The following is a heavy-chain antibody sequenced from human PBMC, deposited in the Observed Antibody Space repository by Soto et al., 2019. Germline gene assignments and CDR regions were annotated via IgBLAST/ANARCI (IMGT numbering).Heavy chain of an antibody. CDR1: GFDFSNAW. CDR3: TRHQAYSSAV. J-gene: IGHJ4*02. V-gene: IGHV3-74*01. D-gene: IGHD2-21*01. Sequence: EVQLVESGGGLVQPGGSLRLSCAASGFDFSNAWMHWVRQAPGKGLVWVSHVNSDGSITTYADSVKGRFTISRDNAKNTVYLQMNSLRVEDTAVYYCTRHQAYSSAVWGQGTLVTVSS. CDR2: VNSDGSIT.